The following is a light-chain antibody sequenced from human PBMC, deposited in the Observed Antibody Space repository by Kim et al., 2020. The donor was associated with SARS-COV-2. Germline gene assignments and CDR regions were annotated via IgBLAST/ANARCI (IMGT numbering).Light chain of an antibody. CDR1: SSDMGNCNY. Sequence: GQSVTISCTGTSSDMGNCNYVAWYQQHPGKAPKLVIYEVEKRPSGVPDRFSASKSGNTAFLTVYGLQTEDEADYHCSSYAGTNNVLFGGGTQLTVL. J-gene: IGLJ7*01. CDR3: SSYAGTNNVL. V-gene: IGLV2-8*01. CDR2: EVE.